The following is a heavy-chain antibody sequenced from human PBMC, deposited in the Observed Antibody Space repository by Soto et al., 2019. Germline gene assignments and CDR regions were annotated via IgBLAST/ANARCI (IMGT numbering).Heavy chain of an antibody. J-gene: IGHJ6*02. Sequence: SVKVSCKASGYTFTSYYMPWVRPAPLQGLEWMVILNPSGGSTSYAQKFQGRVTMTRDTSTSTVYMGLSSLRSEDTAVYYCARGGEGGSRWSGYYYYGMDVWAQGSTVTVSS. CDR1: GYTFTSYY. D-gene: IGHD6-13*01. CDR3: ARGGEGGSRWSGYYYYGMDV. V-gene: IGHV1-46*01. CDR2: LNPSGGST.